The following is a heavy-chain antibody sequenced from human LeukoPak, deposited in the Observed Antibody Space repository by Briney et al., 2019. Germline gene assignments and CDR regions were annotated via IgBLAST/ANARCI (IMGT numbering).Heavy chain of an antibody. CDR3: XXXXXXXXXXYFYYMDV. J-gene: IGHJ6*03. Sequence: TXXLTLTXXFSGFSLSTSGVGVGWIRQPPGKALEWLALIYWDDDKRYIPSLKRRLTITKDTSKNQVVLTMTKMDTXXXXXXXXXXXXXXXXXXYFYYMDVWGKGTTVTVSS. CDR1: GFSLSTSGVG. CDR2: IYWDDDK. V-gene: IGHV2-5*02.